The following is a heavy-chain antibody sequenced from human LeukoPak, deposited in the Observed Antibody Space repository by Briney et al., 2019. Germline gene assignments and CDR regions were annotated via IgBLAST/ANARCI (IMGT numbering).Heavy chain of an antibody. CDR3: AREGTVTTKTPYAFDI. CDR2: IYYSGST. J-gene: IGHJ3*02. Sequence: SQTLSLTCTVSGGSISSGDYYWSWIRQPPGKGLEWIGYIYYSGSTYYNPSLKSRVTISVDTSKNQFSLKLSSVTAADTAAYYCAREGTVTTKTPYAFDIWGQGTMVTVSS. V-gene: IGHV4-30-4*01. D-gene: IGHD4-17*01. CDR1: GGSISSGDYY.